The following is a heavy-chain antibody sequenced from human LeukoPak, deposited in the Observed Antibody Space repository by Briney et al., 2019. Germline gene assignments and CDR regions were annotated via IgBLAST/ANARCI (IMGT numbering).Heavy chain of an antibody. V-gene: IGHV3-11*04. CDR2: ITGSGANV. Sequence: GGSLRLSCAASGFTFSDYFMTWIRQAPGKGLEWVSHITGSGANVYYADSVKGRFTISRDNAKNSLYLQMNSLRAEDTAVYYCARDDENWFDPWGQGTLVTVSS. CDR1: GFTFSDYF. J-gene: IGHJ5*02. CDR3: ARDDENWFDP.